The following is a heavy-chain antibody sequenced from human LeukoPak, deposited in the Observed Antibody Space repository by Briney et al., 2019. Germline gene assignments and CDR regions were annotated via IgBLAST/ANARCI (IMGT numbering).Heavy chain of an antibody. CDR2: IYTSGST. CDR3: ARDGRSSSQDYAFDI. J-gene: IGHJ3*02. CDR1: GDSISSYY. Sequence: SETLSLTCTVSGDSISSYYWSWIRQPAGKGLEWIGRIYTSGSTNYNPSLKSRVTMSVDTSKNQFSLKLSSVTAADTAVYYCARDGRSSSQDYAFDIWGQGTMSPSLQ. D-gene: IGHD6-6*01. V-gene: IGHV4-4*07.